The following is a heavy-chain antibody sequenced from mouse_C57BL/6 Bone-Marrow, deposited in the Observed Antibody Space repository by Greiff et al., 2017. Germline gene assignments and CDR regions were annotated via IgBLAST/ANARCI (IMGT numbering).Heavy chain of an antibody. Sequence: QVQLQQSGPELVKPGASVKISCKASGYSFTSYYIHWVKQRPGQGLEWIGWIYPGSGNTKYNEKFKGKATLTADTSSSPAYMQLSSLTSEDSAVYYCARSIGYGSSYGDYWGQGTTLTVSS. CDR3: ARSIGYGSSYGDY. V-gene: IGHV1-66*01. J-gene: IGHJ2*01. CDR1: GYSFTSYY. D-gene: IGHD1-1*01. CDR2: IYPGSGNT.